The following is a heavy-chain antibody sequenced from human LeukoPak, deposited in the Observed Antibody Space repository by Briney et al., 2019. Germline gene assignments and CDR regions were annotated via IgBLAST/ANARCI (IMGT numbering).Heavy chain of an antibody. V-gene: IGHV4-4*02. CDR3: ARGLVTHVGLWNY. CDR2: VSVSGLS. CDR1: GGSITTTNF. J-gene: IGHJ4*02. D-gene: IGHD2-21*02. Sequence: PSETLSLTCGVSGGSITTTNFWSWVRQTPGQGLEWIGEVSVSGLSDYNPSLRGRVTMSLDTSKNHLSLKLTSVTAADTAVYYCARGLVTHVGLWNYWGQGTLVAVSS.